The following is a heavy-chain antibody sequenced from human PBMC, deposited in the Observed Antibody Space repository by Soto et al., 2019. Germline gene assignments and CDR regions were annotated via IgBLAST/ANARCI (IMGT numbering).Heavy chain of an antibody. V-gene: IGHV1-24*01. Sequence: ASVKVSCKVSGYTLTELSMHWVRQAPGKGLEWMGGFDPEDGETIYAQKFQGRVTMTEDTSTDTAYMELSSLRSEDTAVYYCATALRYCSSTSCYVWFDPWGQGTLVTVSS. CDR2: FDPEDGET. D-gene: IGHD2-2*01. CDR1: GYTLTELS. CDR3: ATALRYCSSTSCYVWFDP. J-gene: IGHJ5*02.